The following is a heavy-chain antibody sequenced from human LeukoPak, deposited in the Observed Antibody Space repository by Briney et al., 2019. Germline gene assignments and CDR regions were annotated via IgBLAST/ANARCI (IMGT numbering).Heavy chain of an antibody. D-gene: IGHD3-22*01. V-gene: IGHV1-2*02. CDR1: GYTFTGYY. Sequence: ASVKVSCKASGYTFTGYYMHWVRQAPGQGLGWMGWINPNSGGTNYAQKFQGRVTMTRDTSISTADMELSRLRSDDTAVYYCARAYYDSSGYYYYGMDVWGQGTTVTVSS. CDR3: ARAYYDSSGYYYYGMDV. J-gene: IGHJ6*02. CDR2: INPNSGGT.